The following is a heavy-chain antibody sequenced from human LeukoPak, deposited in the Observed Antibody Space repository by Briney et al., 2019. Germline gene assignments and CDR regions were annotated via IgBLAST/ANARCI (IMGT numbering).Heavy chain of an antibody. D-gene: IGHD1/OR15-1a*01. V-gene: IGHV4-34*01. J-gene: IGHJ4*02. Sequence: SETLSLTCAVYGGSFSGYYWSWIRQPPGKGLEWIGDVYYTGNTNYNPSLKSRLTILVDKSKNHFSLVLDSVTAADTAMYFCARASASVEGTFDFWGQGTRVTVSS. CDR2: VYYTGNT. CDR1: GGSFSGYY. CDR3: ARASASVEGTFDF.